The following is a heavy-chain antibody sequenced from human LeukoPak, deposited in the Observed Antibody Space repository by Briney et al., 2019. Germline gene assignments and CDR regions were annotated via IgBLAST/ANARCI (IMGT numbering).Heavy chain of an antibody. CDR2: IVGSGDSS. CDR1: GFNFNEYA. D-gene: IGHD1-26*01. CDR3: AKGSGSYRPGVFDI. Sequence: GGSLRLSCVASGFNFNEYAMAWVRQAPGKRPQWVSSIVGSGDSSVFADSVKGRFTISRDNSKHTLYLQMNSLRAEDTAVYYCAKGSGSYRPGVFDIWGQGTMVTVSS. V-gene: IGHV3-23*01. J-gene: IGHJ3*02.